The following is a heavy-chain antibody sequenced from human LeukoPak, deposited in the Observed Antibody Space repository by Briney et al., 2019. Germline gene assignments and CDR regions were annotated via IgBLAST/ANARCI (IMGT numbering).Heavy chain of an antibody. CDR3: ARGRWYTSWFDP. J-gene: IGHJ5*02. V-gene: IGHV4-4*02. Sequence: KPSETLSLTCAVSGDSITSSHWWSWVRQSPGKGLEWIGEIYHSGNTNYNPSLKSRVAISLDTSKNHFSLRLSSVTAADTAVYYCARGRWYTSWFDPWGHGTLVIVSS. CDR1: GDSITSSHW. CDR2: IYHSGNT. D-gene: IGHD6-13*01.